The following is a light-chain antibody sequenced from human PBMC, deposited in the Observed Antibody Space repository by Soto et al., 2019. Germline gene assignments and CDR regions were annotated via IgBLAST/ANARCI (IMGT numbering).Light chain of an antibody. Sequence: EIVMTQSPATLSVSPGERATLSCRASQSVSNNLAWYRQKPGQAPRLLIYLASTRASGIPARFSGSGSGTEFTLTISSLQSEDFAVYFCQQSGGSLYTFGQGTKVEMK. CDR2: LAS. CDR3: QQSGGSLYT. J-gene: IGKJ2*01. V-gene: IGKV3D-15*01. CDR1: QSVSNN.